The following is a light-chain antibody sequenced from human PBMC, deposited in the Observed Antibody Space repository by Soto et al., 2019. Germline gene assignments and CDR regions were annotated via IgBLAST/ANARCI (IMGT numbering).Light chain of an antibody. J-gene: IGKJ4*01. Sequence: EIVLTQSPGTLSLSPGESATLSCRASQSVSSNYLAWYQQRPGQAPRLLIYGASSRATGIPDRFSGSGSGTYFILTINRLEPEDFAVYYCQQFSSYPLTFGGGTKVEIK. CDR2: GAS. CDR3: QQFSSYPLT. V-gene: IGKV3-20*01. CDR1: QSVSSNY.